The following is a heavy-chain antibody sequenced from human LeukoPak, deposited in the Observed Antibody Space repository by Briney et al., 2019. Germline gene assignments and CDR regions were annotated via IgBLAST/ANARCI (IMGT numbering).Heavy chain of an antibody. CDR3: ARVSLFFGVVPFDY. J-gene: IGHJ4*02. CDR1: GYTFTGYY. V-gene: IGHV1-2*02. D-gene: IGHD3-3*01. CDR2: INPNSGGT. Sequence: ASVKVSCKASGYTFTGYYMHWVRQAPGQGLEWMGWINPNSGGTNYAQKFQGRVTMTRDTSICTAYMELSRLRSDDTAVYYCARVSLFFGVVPFDYWGQGTLVTVSS.